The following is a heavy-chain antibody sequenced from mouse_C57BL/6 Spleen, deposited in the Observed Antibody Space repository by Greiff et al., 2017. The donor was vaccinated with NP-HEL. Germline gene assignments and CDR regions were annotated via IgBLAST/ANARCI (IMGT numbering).Heavy chain of an antibody. D-gene: IGHD1-1*01. CDR1: GYTFTSYW. CDR3: ARGYYGSSYSYYFDY. V-gene: IGHV1-61*01. CDR2: IYPSDSEP. Sequence: QVQLKQPGAELVRPGSSVKLSCKASGYTFTSYWMDWVKQRPGHGLEWIGNIYPSDSEPHYNQKFKDKATLTVDKSSSTAYMQLSSLTSEDSAVYYCARGYYGSSYSYYFDYWGQGTTLTVSS. J-gene: IGHJ2*01.